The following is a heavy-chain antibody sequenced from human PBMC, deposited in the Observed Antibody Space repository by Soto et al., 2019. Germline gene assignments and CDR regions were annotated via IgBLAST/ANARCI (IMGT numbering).Heavy chain of an antibody. V-gene: IGHV1-2*02. Sequence: QVQLVQSGAELKKPGASVTVSCKASGYTFTGHDLHWVRQAPGQGLEWLGWIKANGGATKYARKFQGRVTMTWDTSTTAAYLELNSLRSDDTAVYFCASVGSYSDGSSYPYWGQGAVVGVSA. J-gene: IGHJ4*02. D-gene: IGHD6-6*01. CDR3: ASVGSYSDGSSYPY. CDR2: IKANGGAT. CDR1: GYTFTGHD.